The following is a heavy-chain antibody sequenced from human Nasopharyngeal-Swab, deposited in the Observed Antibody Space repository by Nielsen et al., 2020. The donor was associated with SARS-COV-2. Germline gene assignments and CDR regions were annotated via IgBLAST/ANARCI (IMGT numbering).Heavy chain of an antibody. CDR1: GYTFTTYA. V-gene: IGHV1-3*01. D-gene: IGHD6-13*01. Sequence: ASVKVSCKTSGYTFTTYAMHWVRQAPGQRLEWMGWINAGNGNTKYSQKFQGRATITKDTSATTAYMELSRLRSEDTAVYYCASEYSSSSDWFDPWGQGTLVTVSS. J-gene: IGHJ5*02. CDR3: ASEYSSSSDWFDP. CDR2: INAGNGNT.